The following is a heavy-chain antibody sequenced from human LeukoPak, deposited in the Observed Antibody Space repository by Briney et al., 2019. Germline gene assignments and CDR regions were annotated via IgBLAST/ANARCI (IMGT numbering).Heavy chain of an antibody. Sequence: GESLKISCKGSGYSFTSYWIGWVRRMPGKGLEWMGIIYPGDSDTRYSPSFQGQVTISADKSISTAYLQWSSLKASDTAMYYCATRVGYSSSHHDAFDIWGQGTMVTVSS. V-gene: IGHV5-51*01. CDR3: ATRVGYSSSHHDAFDI. D-gene: IGHD6-13*01. CDR1: GYSFTSYW. J-gene: IGHJ3*02. CDR2: IYPGDSDT.